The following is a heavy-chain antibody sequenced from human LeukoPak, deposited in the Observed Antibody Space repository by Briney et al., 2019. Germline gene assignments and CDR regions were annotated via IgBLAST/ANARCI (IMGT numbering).Heavy chain of an antibody. CDR3: ARAGGVVEWFDP. Sequence: SETLSLTCTVSGYSISSGYYWSWIRQPAGKGLEWIGRIYTSGSTNYNPSLKSRVTISVDTSKNQFSLKLNSVTAADTAVYYCARAGGVVEWFDPWGQGTLVTVSS. CDR1: GYSISSGYY. J-gene: IGHJ5*02. CDR2: IYTSGST. D-gene: IGHD2-8*02. V-gene: IGHV4-61*02.